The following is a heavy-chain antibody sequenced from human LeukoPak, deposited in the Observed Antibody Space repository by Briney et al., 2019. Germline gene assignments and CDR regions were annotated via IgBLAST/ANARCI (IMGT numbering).Heavy chain of an antibody. CDR2: INPSGGST. D-gene: IGHD2-15*01. V-gene: IGHV1-46*01. CDR3: AREDCSGGSCNYGY. CDR1: GYTFTSYY. J-gene: IGHJ4*02. Sequence: ASVKVSCKASGYTFTSYYIHCVRQAPGQGLEWMGIINPSGGSTSYAQKFQGRVTITADKSTSTAYMELSSLRSEDTAVYYCAREDCSGGSCNYGYWGQGTLVTVSS.